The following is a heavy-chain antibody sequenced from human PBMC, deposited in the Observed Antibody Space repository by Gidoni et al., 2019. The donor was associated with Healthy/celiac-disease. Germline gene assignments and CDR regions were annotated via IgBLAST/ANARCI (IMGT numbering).Heavy chain of an antibody. CDR3: AKSPGSSSWYYYYYYGMDV. Sequence: EVQLLESGGGLVQPGGSLRLSCAASGFTFSSYAMSWVRQAPGKGLGWVSAISGSGGSTYYADSVKGRFTISRDNSKNTLYLQMNSLRAEDTAVYYCAKSPGSSSWYYYYYYGMDVWGQGTTVTVSS. D-gene: IGHD6-13*01. V-gene: IGHV3-23*01. CDR1: GFTFSSYA. J-gene: IGHJ6*02. CDR2: ISGSGGST.